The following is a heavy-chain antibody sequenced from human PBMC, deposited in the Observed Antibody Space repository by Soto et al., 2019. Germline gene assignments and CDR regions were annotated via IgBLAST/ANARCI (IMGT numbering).Heavy chain of an antibody. CDR1: GFTVSSNY. J-gene: IGHJ6*02. CDR2: IYSGGST. CDR3: ERDPRYYHFRLAV. Sequence: PGGSLRLSCAASGFTVSSNYMSWVRQAPGKGLEWVSLIYSGGSTYYAHSVKGRFTISRDNSKNTLYLQMNSLRAEDTSVYYCERDPRYYHFRLAVWGQGTTVTVSS. V-gene: IGHV3-66*01. D-gene: IGHD3-3*01.